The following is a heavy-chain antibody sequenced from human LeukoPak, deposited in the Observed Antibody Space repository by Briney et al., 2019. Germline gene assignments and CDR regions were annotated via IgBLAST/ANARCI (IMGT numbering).Heavy chain of an antibody. Sequence: GGSLRLSCGASGFTFSNYGMHWVRQAPGKGLEWAAFIWFDGSAKYYADSVKGRFTISGDNSKNMLYLQMNSLRGEDTAIYYCAKDVSHIVGQTALDYWGQGTLVTVSS. D-gene: IGHD1-26*01. CDR3: AKDVSHIVGQTALDY. J-gene: IGHJ4*02. V-gene: IGHV3-30*02. CDR1: GFTFSNYG. CDR2: IWFDGSAK.